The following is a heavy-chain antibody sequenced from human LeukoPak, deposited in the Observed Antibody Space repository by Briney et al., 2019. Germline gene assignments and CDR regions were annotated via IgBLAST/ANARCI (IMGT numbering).Heavy chain of an antibody. D-gene: IGHD6-6*01. V-gene: IGHV1-2*02. Sequence: ASVKVSCKASGYTFTGYYMHWVRQAPGQGLEWMGWINPNSGGTNYAQKFQGRVTMTRDTSTSTAYMELSRLRSDDTAVYYCAREPYSSSSGFDYRGQGTLVTVSS. J-gene: IGHJ4*02. CDR2: INPNSGGT. CDR3: AREPYSSSSGFDY. CDR1: GYTFTGYY.